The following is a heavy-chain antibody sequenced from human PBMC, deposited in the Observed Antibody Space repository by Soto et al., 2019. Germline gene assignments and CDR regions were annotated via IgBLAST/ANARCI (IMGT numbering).Heavy chain of an antibody. CDR1: GGSISSYY. CDR2: IYYSGST. Sequence: SETLSLTCTVSGGSISSYYWSWIRQPPGKGLEWIGYIYYSGSTNYNPSLKSRVTISVDTSKNQFSLKLSSVTAADTAVYYCARRGRVRGVISYYYYGMDVWGQGTTVTVSS. V-gene: IGHV4-59*01. D-gene: IGHD3-10*01. CDR3: ARRGRVRGVISYYYYGMDV. J-gene: IGHJ6*02.